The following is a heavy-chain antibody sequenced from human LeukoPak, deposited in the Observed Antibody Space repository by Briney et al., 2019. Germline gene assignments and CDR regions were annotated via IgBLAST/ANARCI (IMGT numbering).Heavy chain of an antibody. CDR1: GFTFSSYA. CDR2: IKQDGSEK. J-gene: IGHJ6*03. Sequence: PGGSLRLSCAASGFTFSSYAMSWVRQAPGKGLEWVANIKQDGSEKYYVDSVKGRFTISRDNAKNSLYLQMNSLRAEDTAVYYCAREYSYGYYYYYYMDVWGKGTTVTVSS. D-gene: IGHD5-18*01. V-gene: IGHV3-7*01. CDR3: AREYSYGYYYYYYMDV.